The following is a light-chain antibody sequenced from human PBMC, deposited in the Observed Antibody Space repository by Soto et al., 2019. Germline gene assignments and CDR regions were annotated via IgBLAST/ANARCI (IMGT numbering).Light chain of an antibody. Sequence: DFHVTHAPVTLSLSLSDIGTINLRASQSISSWLAWYQQKPGRAPKVLIYDASNLETGVPSRFSGSGSGTDFTFTISSLQPEDIATYYCQQDDNRTLKFGQGTRLEIK. CDR2: DAS. V-gene: IGKV1-33*01. CDR1: QSISSW. J-gene: IGKJ5*01. CDR3: QQDDNRTLK.